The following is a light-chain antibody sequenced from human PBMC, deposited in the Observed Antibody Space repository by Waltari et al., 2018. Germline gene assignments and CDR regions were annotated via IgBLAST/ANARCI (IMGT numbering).Light chain of an antibody. CDR3: QQYNEWPRT. Sequence: EVVLTQSPATLSVSPGERATLSCRASQNVNYYLAWYQQKDGPAPRLLIYGASTRATGSPDRFSGSGSGTEFTLSISSLQSEDFAIYYCQQYNEWPRTFGQGTRVEI. CDR2: GAS. CDR1: QNVNYY. J-gene: IGKJ1*01. V-gene: IGKV3-15*01.